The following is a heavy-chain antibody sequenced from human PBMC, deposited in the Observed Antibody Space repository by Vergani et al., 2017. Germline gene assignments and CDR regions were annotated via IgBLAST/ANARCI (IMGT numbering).Heavy chain of an antibody. J-gene: IGHJ6*02. CDR3: AKDRTRYSSGWQFYMDV. CDR2: INSDGSST. Sequence: EVQLVESGGGLVQPGGSLRLSCAASGFTFSSYWMHWVRQAPGKGLVWVSRINSDGSSTSYADSVKGRFTISRDNAKNTLYLQMNSLRAEDTAVYYCAKDRTRYSSGWQFYMDVWGQGTTVTVSS. CDR1: GFTFSSYW. D-gene: IGHD6-19*01. V-gene: IGHV3-74*01.